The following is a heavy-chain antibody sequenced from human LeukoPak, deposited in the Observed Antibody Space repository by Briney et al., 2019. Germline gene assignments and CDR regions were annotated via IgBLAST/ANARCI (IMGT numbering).Heavy chain of an antibody. CDR1: GFTFSSYS. J-gene: IGHJ4*02. Sequence: PGGSLRLSCAASGFTFSSYSMNWVRQAPGKGLEWVSSISSSRSYIYYADSVKGRFTISRDNSKNTLFLQMNSLRGEDTAMYYCARVQGGGFRTADSWGQGTLVTVSS. D-gene: IGHD1-14*01. CDR2: ISSSRSYI. V-gene: IGHV3-21*01. CDR3: ARVQGGGFRTADS.